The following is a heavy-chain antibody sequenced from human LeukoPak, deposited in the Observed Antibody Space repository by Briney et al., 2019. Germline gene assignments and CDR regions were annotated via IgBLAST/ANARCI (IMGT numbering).Heavy chain of an antibody. Sequence: PETLSLTCAVYGGSFSGYYWSWIRQPPGKGLEWIGEINHSGSTNYNPSLKSRVTISVDTSKNQFSLKLSSVTAADTAVYYCARGLPYSSSNWFDPWGQGTLVTVSS. J-gene: IGHJ5*02. CDR2: INHSGST. D-gene: IGHD6-6*01. V-gene: IGHV4-34*01. CDR1: GGSFSGYY. CDR3: ARGLPYSSSNWFDP.